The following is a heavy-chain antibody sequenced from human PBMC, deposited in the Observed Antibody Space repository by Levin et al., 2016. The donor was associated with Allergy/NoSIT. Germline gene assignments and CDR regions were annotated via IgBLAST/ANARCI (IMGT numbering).Heavy chain of an antibody. D-gene: IGHD5-18*01. CDR3: ARAVSQYSYAVDY. J-gene: IGHJ4*02. CDR1: GFTFSSYS. Sequence: GESLKISCAASGFTFSSYSMNWVRQAPGKGLEWVSSISSSSSYIYYADSVKGRFTISRDNAKNSLYLQMNSLRAEDTAVYYCARAVSQYSYAVDYWGQGTLVTVSS. CDR2: ISSSSSYI. V-gene: IGHV3-21*01.